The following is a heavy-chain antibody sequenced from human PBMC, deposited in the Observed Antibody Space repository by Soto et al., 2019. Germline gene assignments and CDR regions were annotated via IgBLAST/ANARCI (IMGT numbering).Heavy chain of an antibody. Sequence: QVQLVQSGAEVKKPGASVKVSCKASGYTFTHYAMHWVRQAPGQRLEWMGWINGGNGNTKYSQKFQDRVTITRDTSASTAYMEVSRLRSEDTAVYYCARDGAVSGNINFDYWGQGTLVTVSS. V-gene: IGHV1-3*01. CDR3: ARDGAVSGNINFDY. J-gene: IGHJ4*02. CDR2: INGGNGNT. CDR1: GYTFTHYA. D-gene: IGHD6-19*01.